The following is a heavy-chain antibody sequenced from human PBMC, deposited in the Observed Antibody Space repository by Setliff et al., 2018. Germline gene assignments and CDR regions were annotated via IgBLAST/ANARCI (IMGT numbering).Heavy chain of an antibody. D-gene: IGHD1-1*01. J-gene: IGHJ5*02. V-gene: IGHV5-10-1*01. Sequence: GESLKISCQASGYNFANHWIAWVRLMPGKGLEYMGRIDPGDSYADYSPSFEGLVTISADKSRTTVYLQWTSLQASDTALYLCARLGRERSTFAWLDGWGQGTQVTVSS. CDR2: IDPGDSYA. CDR1: GYNFANHW. CDR3: ARLGRERSTFAWLDG.